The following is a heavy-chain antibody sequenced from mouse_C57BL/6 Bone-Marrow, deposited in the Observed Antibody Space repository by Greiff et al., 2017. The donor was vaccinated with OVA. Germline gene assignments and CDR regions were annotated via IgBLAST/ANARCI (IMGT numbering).Heavy chain of an antibody. CDR2: IYPGGGYT. CDR1: GYTFTNYW. Sequence: QVQLQQSGAELVRPGTSVKMSCKASGYTFTNYWIGWAKQRPGHGLEWIGDIYPGGGYTNYNEKFKGKATLTADKSSSTAYMQFSSLTSEDSAIYYCARESPGGYFDVWGTGTTVTVSS. CDR3: ARESPGGYFDV. J-gene: IGHJ1*03. V-gene: IGHV1-63*01.